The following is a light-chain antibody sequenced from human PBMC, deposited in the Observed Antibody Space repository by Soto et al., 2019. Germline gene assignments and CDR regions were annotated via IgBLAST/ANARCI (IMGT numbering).Light chain of an antibody. CDR2: GAS. CDR1: QSVDTY. J-gene: IGKJ2*01. CDR3: QQYGPSPMYT. V-gene: IGKV3-15*01. Sequence: ILMTQSPDTLSVSLGERATLSCRATQSVDTYIAWYQQRPGQSPRLLIYGASTRATDVPGRFSGSGSGTEFTLTITSLQSEDFAVYYCQQYGPSPMYTFGQGTNLEIK.